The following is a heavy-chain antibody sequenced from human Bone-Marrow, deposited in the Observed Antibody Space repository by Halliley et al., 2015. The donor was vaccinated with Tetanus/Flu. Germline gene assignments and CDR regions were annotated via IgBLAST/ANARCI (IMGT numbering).Heavy chain of an antibody. Sequence: SLRLSCAASGFTFSSYWMHWVRQASGRGLVWVSRINSDGNSTSYADSVKGRFTISRDNAKNTLYLQMNSLRAEDTAIYYCAAGEWYFGSSWYDGDYWGQGTLVTVSS. CDR3: AAGEWYFGSSWYDGDY. J-gene: IGHJ4*02. D-gene: IGHD6-13*01. CDR1: GFTFSSYW. V-gene: IGHV3-74*01. CDR2: INSDGNST.